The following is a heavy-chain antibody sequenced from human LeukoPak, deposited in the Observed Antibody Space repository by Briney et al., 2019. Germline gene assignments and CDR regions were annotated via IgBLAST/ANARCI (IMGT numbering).Heavy chain of an antibody. D-gene: IGHD6-13*01. Sequence: GGSLRLSCAASGFSFSTYWMSWVRQTPETGLEFVANIDRDGSVRNYMDSLRGRSTISRDNAKKSMYLEINSLRADDTAVYYCARDPGSSSFDLWGRGALVTVSS. V-gene: IGHV3-7*01. CDR3: ARDPGSSSFDL. J-gene: IGHJ4*02. CDR1: GFSFSTYW. CDR2: IDRDGSVR.